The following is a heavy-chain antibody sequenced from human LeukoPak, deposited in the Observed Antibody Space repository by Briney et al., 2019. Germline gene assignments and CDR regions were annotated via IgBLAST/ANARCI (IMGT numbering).Heavy chain of an antibody. D-gene: IGHD3-9*01. CDR3: AREIRYDILTSQKLDAFDI. CDR1: GYTFDSYG. V-gene: IGHV1-18*01. CDR2: ISALNGAT. J-gene: IGHJ3*02. Sequence: ASVKVSCKTSGYTFDSYGISWVRQAPGQGLEWLGGISALNGATNYAQKMQGRVTMTTDAYTTTADMELRNLTSGDTAVYYCAREIRYDILTSQKLDAFDIWGQGTMVTVSS.